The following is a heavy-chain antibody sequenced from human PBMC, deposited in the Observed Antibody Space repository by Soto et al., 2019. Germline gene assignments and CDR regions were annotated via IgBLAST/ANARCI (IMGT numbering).Heavy chain of an antibody. D-gene: IGHD2-15*01. Sequence: QVQLVQSGAEVKKPGASVKVSCKASGYTFTSYYMHWVRQAPGQGLEWMGIINPSGGSTTYAQKLQGRVTMTRDTPTTTVSMELSSLRSEDTAVYYCARDQSRSGPPTGDYWGQGTLVTVS. CDR2: INPSGGST. CDR3: ARDQSRSGPPTGDY. V-gene: IGHV1-46*04. CDR1: GYTFTSYY. J-gene: IGHJ4*02.